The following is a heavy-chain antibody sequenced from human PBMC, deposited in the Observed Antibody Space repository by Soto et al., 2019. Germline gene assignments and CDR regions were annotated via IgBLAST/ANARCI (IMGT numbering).Heavy chain of an antibody. D-gene: IGHD2-15*01. CDR1: EFTFCSYA. Sequence: GGSLRLSCAASEFTFCSYAISWVRQAPGKGLEWVAGISGSGGSTYFADSVKGRFTISRDNFKNMLYLQMNSLRADDTAVYYCARGNCSGGSCYVYDYWGQGTLVTVSS. CDR3: ARGNCSGGSCYVYDY. V-gene: IGHV3-23*01. J-gene: IGHJ4*02. CDR2: ISGSGGST.